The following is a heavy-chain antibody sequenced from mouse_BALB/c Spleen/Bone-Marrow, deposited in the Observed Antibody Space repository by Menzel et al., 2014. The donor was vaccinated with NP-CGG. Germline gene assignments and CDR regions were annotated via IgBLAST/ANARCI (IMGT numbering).Heavy chain of an antibody. J-gene: IGHJ1*01. Sequence: VKLQESGPGLVAPSQSLSIPCTVSGFSLTSYDISWIRQPPGKGLEWLGVIWTGGGTNYNSAFMSRLSISKDNSKSQVFLKMNSLQTDDTAIYYCVREDKYGNAGGDFDVWGAGTTVTVSS. CDR2: IWTGGGT. CDR1: GFSLTSYD. D-gene: IGHD2-10*02. CDR3: VREDKYGNAGGDFDV. V-gene: IGHV2-9-2*01.